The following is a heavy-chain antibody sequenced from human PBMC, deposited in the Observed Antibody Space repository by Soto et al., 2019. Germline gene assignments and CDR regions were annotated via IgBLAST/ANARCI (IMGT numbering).Heavy chain of an antibody. CDR1: GGSISSSSYY. D-gene: IGHD2-15*01. J-gene: IGHJ4*02. Sequence: PSETLSLTCTVSGGSISSSSYYWGWIRQPPGKGLEWIGSIYYSGSTYYNPSLKSRVTISVDTSKNQFSLKLSSVTAADTAVYYCAGVGYSSGGSCFAFDYWGQGTLVTVSS. CDR2: IYYSGST. V-gene: IGHV4-39*01. CDR3: AGVGYSSGGSCFAFDY.